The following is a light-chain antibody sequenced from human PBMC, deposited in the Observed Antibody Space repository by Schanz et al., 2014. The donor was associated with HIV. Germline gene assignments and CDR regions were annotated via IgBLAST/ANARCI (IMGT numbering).Light chain of an antibody. Sequence: QSALTQPPSASGSPGQSVTISCTGTSSDVGGYKYVSWYQQHPGKAPKLMIFDVTHRPSGVSARFSGSKSGNTASLTISGLQDEDEANYYCSSYTGGSPLGVFGGGTKLTVL. CDR1: SSDVGGYKY. J-gene: IGLJ2*01. CDR2: DVT. V-gene: IGLV2-14*01. CDR3: SSYTGGSPLGV.